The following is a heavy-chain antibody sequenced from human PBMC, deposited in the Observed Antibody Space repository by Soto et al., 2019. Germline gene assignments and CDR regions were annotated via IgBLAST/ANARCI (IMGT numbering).Heavy chain of an antibody. CDR1: GFTFSSYA. J-gene: IGHJ5*02. CDR2: ISYDGSNK. V-gene: IGHV3-30*18. D-gene: IGHD3-22*01. Sequence: HPLGSRRLSCAASGFTFSSYAMHWVRQAPCKWIEWVAVISYDGSNKYYADSVKGRFTISRDNSKNTLYLQMNRLRAEDTAVYYCAKDNLIQYSGYYNNWFDPWGQRTLVTVSS. CDR3: AKDNLIQYSGYYNNWFDP.